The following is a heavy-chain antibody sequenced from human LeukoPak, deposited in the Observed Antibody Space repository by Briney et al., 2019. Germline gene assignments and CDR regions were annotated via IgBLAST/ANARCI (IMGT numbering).Heavy chain of an antibody. CDR2: ISSSNSYI. V-gene: IGHV3-21*01. D-gene: IGHD3-3*01. CDR3: ARESYDFWSGYYQYYFDY. J-gene: IGHJ4*02. Sequence: GGSLRLSCAASGFTFSSYSMNWVRQAPGKGLEWVSSISSSNSYIYYADSVKGRFTISRDNAKNSLYLQMNSLRAEDTAVYYCARESYDFWSGYYQYYFDYWGQGTLVTVSS. CDR1: GFTFSSYS.